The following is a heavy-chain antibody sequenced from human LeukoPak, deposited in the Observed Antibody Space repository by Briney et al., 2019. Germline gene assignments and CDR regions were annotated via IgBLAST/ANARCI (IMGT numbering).Heavy chain of an antibody. CDR3: ARRYSGYGNAFDI. D-gene: IGHD5-12*01. V-gene: IGHV4-61*05. CDR2: IYYSGST. CDR1: GGSISSSSYC. Sequence: PSETLSLTCTVSGGSISSSSYCWGWIRQPPGKGLEWIGYIYYSGSTNYNPSLKSRVTISVDTSKNQFSLKLYSVTAADTAVYYCARRYSGYGNAFDIWGQGTMVTVSS. J-gene: IGHJ3*02.